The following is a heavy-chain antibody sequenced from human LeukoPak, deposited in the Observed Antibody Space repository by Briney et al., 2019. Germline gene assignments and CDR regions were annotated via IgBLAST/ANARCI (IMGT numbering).Heavy chain of an antibody. CDR3: ARGREYSSSGGVRALDY. CDR2: ISYDGSNK. V-gene: IGHV3-30*03. CDR1: GFTFSSYG. Sequence: GGSLRLSCAASGFTFSSYGMHWVRQAPGKGLEWVAVISYDGSNKYYADSVKGRFTISRDNSKNTLYLQMNSLRAEDTAVYYCARGREYSSSGGVRALDYWGQGTLVTVSS. D-gene: IGHD6-6*01. J-gene: IGHJ4*02.